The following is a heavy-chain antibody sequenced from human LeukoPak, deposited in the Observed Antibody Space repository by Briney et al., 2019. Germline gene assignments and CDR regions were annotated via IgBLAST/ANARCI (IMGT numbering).Heavy chain of an antibody. V-gene: IGHV4-34*01. CDR3: ARGLGWKVATMGLFFMDV. CDR2: INDGGDT. J-gene: IGHJ6*03. Sequence: SETLSLTCGVYGGSFSGYDWSCVRQPPGKGLEWIGEINDGGDTNYNPSLKSRVTMSVDTSKNHFSLEVRSMTAADTAVYYCARGLGWKVATMGLFFMDVWGEGTTVTVSS. CDR1: GGSFSGYD. D-gene: IGHD5-24*01.